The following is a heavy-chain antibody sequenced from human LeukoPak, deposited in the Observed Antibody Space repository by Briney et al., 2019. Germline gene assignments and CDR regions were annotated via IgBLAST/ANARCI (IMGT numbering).Heavy chain of an antibody. Sequence: SVKVSCKASGGTFSSYTISWVRQAPGQGLEWMGRIIPILGIANYAQKFQGGVTITADKSTSTAYMELSSLRSEDTAVYYCARYDFWSGSSPDYYYYYGMDVWGQGTTVTVSS. CDR2: IIPILGIA. D-gene: IGHD3-3*01. J-gene: IGHJ6*02. CDR3: ARYDFWSGSSPDYYYYYGMDV. CDR1: GGTFSSYT. V-gene: IGHV1-69*02.